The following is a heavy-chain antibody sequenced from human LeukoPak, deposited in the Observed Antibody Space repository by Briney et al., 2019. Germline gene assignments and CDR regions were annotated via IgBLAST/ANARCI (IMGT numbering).Heavy chain of an antibody. D-gene: IGHD5-18*01. CDR2: ISSSSSYI. CDR1: GFTFSSYS. V-gene: IGHV3-21*01. Sequence: GGSLRLSCAASGFTFSSYSMNWARQAPGKGLEWVSSISSSSSYIYYADSVKGRFTISRDNAKNSLYLQMNSLRAEDTAVYYCARGGYSYGVDYWGQGTLVTVSS. CDR3: ARGGYSYGVDY. J-gene: IGHJ4*02.